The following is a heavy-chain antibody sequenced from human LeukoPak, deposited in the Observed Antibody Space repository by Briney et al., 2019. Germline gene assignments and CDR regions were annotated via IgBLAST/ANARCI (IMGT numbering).Heavy chain of an antibody. D-gene: IGHD2-21*02. V-gene: IGHV3-23*01. J-gene: IGHJ3*02. CDR2: ISGSGGNT. CDR3: ARDTPLYADCPDAFDI. Sequence: GGSLRLSCAASGLTFSNYGMSWVRQAPGKGLEWVSAISGSGGNTYYADSVKGRFTISRDNSKNTLYLQMNSLRDEDTAVYYCARDTPLYADCPDAFDIWGQGTMVTVSS. CDR1: GLTFSNYG.